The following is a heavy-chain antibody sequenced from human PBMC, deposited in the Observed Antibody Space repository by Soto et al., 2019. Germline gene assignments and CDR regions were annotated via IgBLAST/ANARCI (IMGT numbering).Heavy chain of an antibody. J-gene: IGHJ4*02. D-gene: IGHD4-17*01. CDR1: GITATNGH. CDR2: IYSDDNT. Sequence: DVQLVKSGGGLIQPGGSLRLSCAASGITATNGHMSWVRQAPGKGLEWASVIYSDDNTYYADSVKGRFTSSRDTSKNTVYLQMNSLRAEDTAVYYCARDWNGDKYFDFWDQGSLVTVSS. CDR3: ARDWNGDKYFDF. V-gene: IGHV3-53*01.